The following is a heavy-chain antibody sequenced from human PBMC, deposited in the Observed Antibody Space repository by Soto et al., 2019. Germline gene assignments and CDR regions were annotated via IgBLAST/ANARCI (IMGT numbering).Heavy chain of an antibody. Sequence: GGSLRLSCVASGFIFSNCWMHWVRQAPGMGLVWVSHINSDGISTTYADSVKGRFTISRDDAKNTLYLQMNSLRAEDTAVYYCVGAIFHYGMDVWGRETTFPVS. CDR1: GFIFSNCW. D-gene: IGHD3-3*01. CDR3: VGAIFHYGMDV. J-gene: IGHJ6*04. CDR2: INSDGIST. V-gene: IGHV3-74*01.